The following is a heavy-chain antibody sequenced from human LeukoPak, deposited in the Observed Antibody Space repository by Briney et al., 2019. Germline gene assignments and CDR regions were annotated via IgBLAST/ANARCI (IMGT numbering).Heavy chain of an antibody. D-gene: IGHD2-21*01. CDR1: GFTFSSYG. J-gene: IGHJ4*02. Sequence: GGSLRLSCTASGFTFSSYGMHWVRQAPGKGLEWVAVILFDGSYIYYADSVKGRFTISRDNSKNTVYLQMNSLRAEDTAVFYCAKDSLGGANDIDYWGQGTLVTVSS. V-gene: IGHV3-30*18. CDR3: AKDSLGGANDIDY. CDR2: ILFDGSYI.